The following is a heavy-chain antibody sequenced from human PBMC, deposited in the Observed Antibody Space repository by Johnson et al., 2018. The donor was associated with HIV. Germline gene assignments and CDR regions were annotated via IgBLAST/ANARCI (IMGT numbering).Heavy chain of an antibody. CDR2: ISGSGGSK. J-gene: IGHJ3*02. Sequence: VQLVESGGGLVQPGGSLRLSCAASGFTFSSYAMSWVRQAPGKGLEWVSAISGSGGSKYYDDSGTGRFNSSRDKSKNTLYLQMNSLRAEDTAVYYCAKEGLRSSLRSGDAFDIWGHGTLVTVSS. V-gene: IGHV3-23*04. CDR3: AKEGLRSSLRSGDAFDI. D-gene: IGHD6-6*01. CDR1: GFTFSSYA.